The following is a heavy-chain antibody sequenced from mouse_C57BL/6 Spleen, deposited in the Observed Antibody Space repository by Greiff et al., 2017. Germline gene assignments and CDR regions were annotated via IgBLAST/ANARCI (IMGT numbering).Heavy chain of an antibody. CDR1: GYTFTDYN. CDR3: ARPAAQATLDY. D-gene: IGHD3-2*02. CDR2: INPNNGGT. V-gene: IGHV1-22*01. Sequence: EVKLMESGPELVKPGASVKMSCKASGYTFTDYNMHWVKQSHGKSLEWIGYINPNNGGTSYNQKFKGKATLTVNKSSSTAYMELRSLTSEDSAVYYCARPAAQATLDYWGQGTTLTVSS. J-gene: IGHJ2*01.